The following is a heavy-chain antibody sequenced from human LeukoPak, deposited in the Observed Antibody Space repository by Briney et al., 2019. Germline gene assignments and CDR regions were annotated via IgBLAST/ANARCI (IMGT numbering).Heavy chain of an antibody. V-gene: IGHV3-23*01. Sequence: GGSLRLSCAASGFTFSSYAMSWVRQAPGEGLEWVSGIIGGGGGTYYADSVKGRFTISRDNSKKTLYLQMNSLRAEDTAVYYCAKIDSSAYYFDAFDIWGQGTMVTVSS. CDR1: GFTFSSYA. CDR2: IIGGGGGT. D-gene: IGHD3-22*01. CDR3: AKIDSSAYYFDAFDI. J-gene: IGHJ3*02.